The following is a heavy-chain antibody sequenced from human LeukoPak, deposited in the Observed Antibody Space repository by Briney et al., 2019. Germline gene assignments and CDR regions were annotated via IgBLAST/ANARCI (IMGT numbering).Heavy chain of an antibody. Sequence: GGSLRLSCAASGFTFSSYGMHWVRQAPGKGLEWVAVISYDGSNKYYADSVKGRFTISRDNAKNSLYLQMNSLRAEDTAVYYCARTPLRLGEFCDYWGQGTLVTVSS. CDR3: ARTPLRLGEFCDY. CDR2: ISYDGSNK. CDR1: GFTFSSYG. J-gene: IGHJ4*02. V-gene: IGHV3-30*03. D-gene: IGHD3-16*01.